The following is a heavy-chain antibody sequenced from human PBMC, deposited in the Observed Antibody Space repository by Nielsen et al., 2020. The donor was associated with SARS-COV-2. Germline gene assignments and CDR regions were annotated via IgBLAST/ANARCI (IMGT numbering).Heavy chain of an antibody. CDR3: ARDIAEQFDY. J-gene: IGHJ4*02. Sequence: GESLKISCAASGFTFSSYWMSWVRQAPGKGLEWVANIKQDGSEKYYVDSVKGRFTISRDNAKNSLYPQMNSLRAEDTAVYYCARDIAEQFDYWGQGTLVTVSS. CDR1: GFTFSSYW. D-gene: IGHD6-13*01. V-gene: IGHV3-7*03. CDR2: IKQDGSEK.